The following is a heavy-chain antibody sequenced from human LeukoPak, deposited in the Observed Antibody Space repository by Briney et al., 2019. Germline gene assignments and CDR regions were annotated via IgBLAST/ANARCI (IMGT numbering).Heavy chain of an antibody. CDR3: VRDGCGDTCYPGGY. Sequence: GASVKVSCKASGYSFTNYVVHWVRQAPGQRPEWMGWIKAGNGDTKYSPNFQDRVTITRDISANTVYVELSSLTSGDTALYYCVRDGCGDTCYPGGYWGQGTLVTVSS. D-gene: IGHD2-21*01. V-gene: IGHV1-3*01. J-gene: IGHJ4*02. CDR2: IKAGNGDT. CDR1: GYSFTNYV.